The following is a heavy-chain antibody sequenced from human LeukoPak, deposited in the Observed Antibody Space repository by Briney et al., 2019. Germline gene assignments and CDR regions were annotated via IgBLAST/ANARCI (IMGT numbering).Heavy chain of an antibody. CDR1: GFIFSSYA. V-gene: IGHV3-64D*06. J-gene: IGHJ4*02. D-gene: IGHD3-22*01. Sequence: TGGSLRLSCAASGFIFSSYAMHWVRQAPGKGLEYVSAINSNGGRTYYADSVKGRFTISRDNSKNTLFLQMSSPRGEDTAVYYCVKDLYYDNSGYYSGAFDYWGQGTLVTVSS. CDR2: INSNGGRT. CDR3: VKDLYYDNSGYYSGAFDY.